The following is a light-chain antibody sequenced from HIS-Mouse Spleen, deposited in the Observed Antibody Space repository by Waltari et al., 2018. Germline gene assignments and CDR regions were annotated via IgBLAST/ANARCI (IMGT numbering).Light chain of an antibody. CDR2: QDS. J-gene: IGLJ2*01. CDR3: QAWDSSTVV. V-gene: IGLV3-1*01. CDR1: KLGDQY. Sequence: SYELTQPPSVSVSPGQTASITCSGDKLGDQYACWYQQKPGQSPVLVIYQDSKRPSGVPERFSGSISGTTATLTIRGTQAMDEADYYCQAWDSSTVVFGGGTKLTVL.